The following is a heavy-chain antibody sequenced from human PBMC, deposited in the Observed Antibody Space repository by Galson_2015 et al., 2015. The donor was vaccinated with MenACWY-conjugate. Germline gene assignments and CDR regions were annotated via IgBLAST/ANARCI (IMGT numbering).Heavy chain of an antibody. Sequence: ETLSLTCTVSGGSISSSSYYWGWIRQPPGKGLEWIGSFYNGGSTYYNPSLKSRVTMSVDTSKNQFSLRLSSVTAADTAVYYCARHGRSSTNEFDYWGQGTLVTVSS. CDR1: GGSISSSSYY. CDR2: FYNGGST. V-gene: IGHV4-39*01. D-gene: IGHD2-2*01. CDR3: ARHGRSSTNEFDY. J-gene: IGHJ4*02.